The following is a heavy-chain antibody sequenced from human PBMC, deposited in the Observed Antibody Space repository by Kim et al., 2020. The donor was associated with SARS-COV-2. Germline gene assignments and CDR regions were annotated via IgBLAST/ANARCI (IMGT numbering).Heavy chain of an antibody. D-gene: IGHD1-26*01. Sequence: GGSLRLSCAASGFSFSIYGMHWVRQAPGKGLEWVAVISYDGSDKYYADAVTDRFTISRDNSKNTLYLQMNSMRPEDTAVYDCSRDESGSLGDYWGQGTLV. J-gene: IGHJ4*02. CDR1: GFSFSIYG. V-gene: IGHV3-33*05. CDR2: ISYDGSDK. CDR3: SRDESGSLGDY.